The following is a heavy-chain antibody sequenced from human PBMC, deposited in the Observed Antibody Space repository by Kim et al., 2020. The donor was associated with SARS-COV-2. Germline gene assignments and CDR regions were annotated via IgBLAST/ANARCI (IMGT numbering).Heavy chain of an antibody. D-gene: IGHD5-18*01. CDR2: ISYDGSNK. V-gene: IGHV3-30*03. CDR1: GFTFSSYG. CDR3: ARNGDTAMAGFDY. Sequence: GGSLRLSCAASGFTFSSYGMHWVRQAPGKGLEWVAVISYDGSNKYYADSVKGRFTISRDNSKNTLYLQMNSLRAEDTAVYYCARNGDTAMAGFDYWGQGTLVTVSS. J-gene: IGHJ4*02.